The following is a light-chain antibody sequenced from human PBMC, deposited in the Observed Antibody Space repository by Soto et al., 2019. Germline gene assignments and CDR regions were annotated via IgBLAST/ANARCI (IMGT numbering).Light chain of an antibody. V-gene: IGKV3-15*01. J-gene: IGKJ4*01. CDR2: GAS. CDR3: QQYNYWPLT. CDR1: QSVSIY. Sequence: EIVMTQSPATLSVSPGERVTLSCRASQSVSIYLAWYQQRPGQAPRPLIYGASTRATGIPARFSASGSETEFTLTINSLQSEDFAVYYCQQYNYWPLTFGGGTKVDIK.